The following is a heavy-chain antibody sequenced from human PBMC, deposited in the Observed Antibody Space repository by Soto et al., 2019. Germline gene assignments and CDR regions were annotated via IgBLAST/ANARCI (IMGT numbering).Heavy chain of an antibody. J-gene: IGHJ4*02. CDR3: SGHGGLSEP. D-gene: IGHD3-16*01. CDR1: GGTIPGNA. Sequence: GGTLRLSCSMSGGTIPGNAVSWFCQAQWNRTGWVRSILATNCGAPASYDASVSGRFIVSREDSKRIAYLQMNSLKIEDTAVYYCSGHGGLSEPWGPGTQVTVSS. V-gene: IGHV3-49*03. CDR2: ILATNCGAPA.